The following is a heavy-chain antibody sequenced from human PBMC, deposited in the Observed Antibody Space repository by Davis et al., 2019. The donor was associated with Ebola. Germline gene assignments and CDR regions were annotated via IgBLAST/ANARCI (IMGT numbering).Heavy chain of an antibody. V-gene: IGHV3-7*03. CDR1: GFTFSRYW. CDR3: AKKITTPSF. CDR2: IKQDASEK. J-gene: IGHJ4*02. D-gene: IGHD1-1*01. Sequence: GESLKISCAASGFTFSRYWMSWVRQAPGKGLEWVANIKQDASEKYYVDSVKGRFTISRDNAKNSLYLQMNSLRAEDTAVYYCAKKITTPSFWGQGTLVTVSS.